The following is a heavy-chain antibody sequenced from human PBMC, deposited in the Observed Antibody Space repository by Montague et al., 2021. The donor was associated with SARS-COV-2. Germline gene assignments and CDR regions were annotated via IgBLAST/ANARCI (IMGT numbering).Heavy chain of an antibody. CDR1: GFTFSDYY. CDR3: AKSSLLRFGRPFDF. CDR2: ISNSGSYT. D-gene: IGHD3-10*01. V-gene: IGHV3-11*03. J-gene: IGHJ4*02. Sequence: SLRLSCAASGFTFSDYYMSWIRQAPGKGLEWVSYISNSGSYTNYADSVKGRFTISRDNAKNSLYLQMNSLRAEDTAVYYCAKSSLLRFGRPFDFWGQGTLVTVSS.